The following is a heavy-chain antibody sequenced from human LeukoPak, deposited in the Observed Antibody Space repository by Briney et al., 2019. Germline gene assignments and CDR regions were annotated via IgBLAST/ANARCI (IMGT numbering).Heavy chain of an antibody. CDR2: IIPIFGTA. CDR1: GGTFSSYA. Sequence: ASVKISCKASGGTFSSYAISWVRQAPGQGLEWMGGIIPIFGTANYAQKFQGRVTITADESTSTAYMELSSLRSEDTAVYYCASLYDSSGYQNPFDYWGQGTLVTVSS. D-gene: IGHD3-22*01. CDR3: ASLYDSSGYQNPFDY. J-gene: IGHJ4*02. V-gene: IGHV1-69*13.